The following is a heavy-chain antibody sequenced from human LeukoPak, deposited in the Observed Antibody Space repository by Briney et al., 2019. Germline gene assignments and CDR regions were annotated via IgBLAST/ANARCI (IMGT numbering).Heavy chain of an antibody. CDR1: GFTFSGYY. D-gene: IGHD5-18*01. J-gene: IGHJ6*03. Sequence: ASVKVSCKASGFTFSGYYMHWVRQAPGQGLEWMGGIIPIFGTANYAQKFQGRVTITADKSTSTAYMELSSLRSEDTAVYYCASKLDTASSPHVSWYYYYYMDVWGKGTTVTVSS. CDR2: IIPIFGTA. CDR3: ASKLDTASSPHVSWYYYYYMDV. V-gene: IGHV1-69*06.